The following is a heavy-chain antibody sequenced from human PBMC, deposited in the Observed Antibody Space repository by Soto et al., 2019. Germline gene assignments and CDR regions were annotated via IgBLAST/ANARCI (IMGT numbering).Heavy chain of an antibody. J-gene: IGHJ5*01. Sequence: QVQLQESGPGLVKPSETLSLTCTVSGASINSGAYYWSWIRQLPGQGLEWIGYINYRGTTYFHPSLKSRVAISTDTSQNQFSMRVISMTAADTAVYFCARVSATGTRWFDSWGQGTLVTVSS. D-gene: IGHD3-9*01. CDR1: GASINSGAYY. V-gene: IGHV4-31*03. CDR2: INYRGTT. CDR3: ARVSATGTRWFDS.